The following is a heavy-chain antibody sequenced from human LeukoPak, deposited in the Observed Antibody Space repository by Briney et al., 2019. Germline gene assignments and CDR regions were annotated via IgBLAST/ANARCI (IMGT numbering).Heavy chain of an antibody. CDR3: AREALPPGIAAAGREEKDWYFDL. Sequence: PSETLSLTYAVYGGSFSGYYWSWIRQPPGKGLKWIGEINHSGSTNYNPSLKGRVTISVDTSKNQFSLKLSSVTAADTAVYYCAREALPPGIAAAGREEKDWYFDLWGRGTLVTVSS. CDR1: GGSFSGYY. D-gene: IGHD6-13*01. V-gene: IGHV4-34*01. CDR2: INHSGST. J-gene: IGHJ2*01.